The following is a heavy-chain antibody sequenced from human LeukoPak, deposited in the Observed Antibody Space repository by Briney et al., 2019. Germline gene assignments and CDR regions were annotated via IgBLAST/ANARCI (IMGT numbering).Heavy chain of an antibody. J-gene: IGHJ4*02. CDR1: GFTFSSYS. V-gene: IGHV3-21*01. CDR3: ARGRSGSYNLDY. Sequence: KPGGSLRLSCAASGFTFSSYSMNWVRQASGKGLKWVSSISSSSSYIYYADSVKGRFTISRDNAKNSLYLQMNSLRAEDTAVYYCARGRSGSYNLDYWGQGTLVTVSS. CDR2: ISSSSSYI. D-gene: IGHD1-26*01.